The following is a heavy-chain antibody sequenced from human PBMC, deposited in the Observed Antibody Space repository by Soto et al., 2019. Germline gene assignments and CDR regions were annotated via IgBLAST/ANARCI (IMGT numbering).Heavy chain of an antibody. Sequence: PGGSLRLSCAASGFTFSSYDMHWVRQATGKGLEWVSAIGTAGDTYYPGSVKGRFTISRENAKNSLYLQMNSLRAGDTAVYYCARAYSGKMPSRADYYYAMDVWGPGTTVTVSS. CDR1: GFTFSSYD. CDR2: IGTAGDT. V-gene: IGHV3-13*01. CDR3: ARAYSGKMPSRADYYYAMDV. D-gene: IGHD2-15*01. J-gene: IGHJ6*02.